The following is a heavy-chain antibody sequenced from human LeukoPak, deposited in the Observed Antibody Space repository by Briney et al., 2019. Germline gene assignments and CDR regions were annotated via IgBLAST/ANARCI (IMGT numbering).Heavy chain of an antibody. CDR3: ATDLATIFSPFDP. CDR2: INPNSGGT. V-gene: IGHV1-2*02. D-gene: IGHD5-12*01. Sequence: ASVKVSCKASGYTFTGYYMHWVRQAPGQGLEWMGWINPNSGGTNYAQKFQGRVTMTRDTSISTAYMELSRLRSDDTAVYYCATDLATIFSPFDPWGQGTLVTVSS. CDR1: GYTFTGYY. J-gene: IGHJ5*02.